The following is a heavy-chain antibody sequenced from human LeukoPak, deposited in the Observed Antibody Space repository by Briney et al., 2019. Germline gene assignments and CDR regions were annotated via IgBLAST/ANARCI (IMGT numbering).Heavy chain of an antibody. D-gene: IGHD5-12*01. CDR3: ARDRTVATNCFDP. Sequence: SETLCLSCTVSGGSVSSYSWSWIRQPPGKGLEWIGYIKSSGSSNYNPSLKSRATISMDTSKYQFSLRLNSVTAADTAVYYCARDRTVATNCFDPWGQGTLVTVSS. V-gene: IGHV4-59*02. CDR2: IKSSGSS. J-gene: IGHJ5*02. CDR1: GGSVSSYS.